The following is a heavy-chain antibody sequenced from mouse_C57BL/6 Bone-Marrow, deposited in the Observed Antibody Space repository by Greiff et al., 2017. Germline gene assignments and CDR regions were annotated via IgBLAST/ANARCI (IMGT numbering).Heavy chain of an antibody. CDR1: GYTFTSYW. D-gene: IGHD4-1*02. J-gene: IGHJ3*01. CDR2: IDPSDSYT. V-gene: IGHV1-50*01. Sequence: VQLQQPGAELVKPGASVKLSCKASGYTFTSYWMQWVKQRPGQGLEWIGEIDPSDSYTNYNQKFKGKATLTVDTSSSTAYMQLSSLTSEDSAVYYSASNWDWFAYWGQGTLVTVSA. CDR3: ASNWDWFAY.